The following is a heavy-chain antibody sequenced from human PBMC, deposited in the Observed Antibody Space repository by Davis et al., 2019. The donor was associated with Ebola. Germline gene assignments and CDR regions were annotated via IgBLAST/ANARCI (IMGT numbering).Heavy chain of an antibody. J-gene: IGHJ5*02. Sequence: ASVKVSCKASGYTFTSYGISWVRQAPGKGLEWMGGFDPEDGETIYAQKFQGRVTMTEDTSTDTAYMELSSLRSEDTAVYYCATGSGSFANNWFDPWGQGTLVTVSS. D-gene: IGHD1-26*01. V-gene: IGHV1-24*01. CDR2: FDPEDGET. CDR1: GYTFTSYG. CDR3: ATGSGSFANNWFDP.